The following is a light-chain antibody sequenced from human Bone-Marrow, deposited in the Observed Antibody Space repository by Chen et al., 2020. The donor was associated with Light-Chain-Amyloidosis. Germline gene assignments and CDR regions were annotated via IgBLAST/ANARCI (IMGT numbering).Light chain of an antibody. V-gene: IGLV3-25*03. J-gene: IGLJ2*01. Sequence: SSEPPQPPSVSVSPGQTASITCSGDDLPTKYAYWYQQKPGQAPVLVIHRDTERPSGISERFSGSSSGTTATLTISGVQAEDEADYHCQSADSSGTYEVIFGGGTKLTVL. CDR3: QSADSSGTYEVI. CDR2: RDT. CDR1: DLPTKY.